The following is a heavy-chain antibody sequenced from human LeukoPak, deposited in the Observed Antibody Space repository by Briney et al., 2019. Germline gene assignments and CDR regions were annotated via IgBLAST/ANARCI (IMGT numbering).Heavy chain of an antibody. V-gene: IGHV5-51*01. CDR3: ARQRGYCSGGSCYPDAFDI. J-gene: IGHJ3*02. CDR1: GYSFTSYW. CDR2: IYTGDSDT. D-gene: IGHD2-15*01. Sequence: GESLKISCKGSGYSFTSYWIGWVRQMPGKGLEWMGIIYTGDSDTRYSPSFQGQVTISADKSISTAYLQWSSLKTSDTAMYYCARQRGYCSGGSCYPDAFDIWGQGTMVTVSS.